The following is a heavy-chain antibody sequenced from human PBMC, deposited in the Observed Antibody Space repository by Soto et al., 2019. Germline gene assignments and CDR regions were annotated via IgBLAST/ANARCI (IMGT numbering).Heavy chain of an antibody. D-gene: IGHD2-15*01. Sequence: EVQLVESGGGLVQPGGSLRLSCAASGFAFSSEWMHWVPQAPGKGLVWVSRIDPYDTGITYADSVKGRFTISRDNAKNTLYLQMNSLRAEDTAVYYCTSDTFGARDSWGQGTLVTVSS. V-gene: IGHV3-74*01. J-gene: IGHJ4*02. CDR1: GFAFSSEW. CDR2: IDPYDTGI. CDR3: TSDTFGARDS.